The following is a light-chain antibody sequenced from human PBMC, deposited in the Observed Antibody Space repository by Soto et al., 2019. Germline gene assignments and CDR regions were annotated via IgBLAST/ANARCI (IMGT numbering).Light chain of an antibody. CDR2: GAS. CDR3: QQYNNRPLT. Sequence: EIVMTQSPSTLSVSPGPTSSLSCRASQSVSSSLAWYQQKPGQAPRIIIFGASTRATGIPARFSGGGSGTEFTLIISSLQSEDFAVYYCQQYNNRPLTFGGGTKVDIK. V-gene: IGKV3-15*01. J-gene: IGKJ4*01. CDR1: QSVSSS.